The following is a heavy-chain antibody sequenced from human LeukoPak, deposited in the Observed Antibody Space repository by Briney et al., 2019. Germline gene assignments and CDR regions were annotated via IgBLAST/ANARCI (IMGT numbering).Heavy chain of an antibody. D-gene: IGHD3-3*01. Sequence: PGGSLRLSCAASGFTFSSYAMSWVRQAPGEGLEWVSAITGSGGSTYYADSVKGRFTISRDNSKNTLYLQMNSLRAEDTAIYYCANSRAYYDFWSGYSTIDHWGQGTLVTVSS. CDR1: GFTFSSYA. J-gene: IGHJ4*02. V-gene: IGHV3-23*01. CDR3: ANSRAYYDFWSGYSTIDH. CDR2: ITGSGGST.